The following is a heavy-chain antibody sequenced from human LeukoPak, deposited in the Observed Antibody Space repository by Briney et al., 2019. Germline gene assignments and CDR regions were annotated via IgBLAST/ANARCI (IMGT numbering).Heavy chain of an antibody. D-gene: IGHD1-26*01. V-gene: IGHV1-69*04. CDR3: AREIVGATGSYYYGMDV. Sequence: ASVKVSCKASGGTFSSYAISWVRQAPGQGLEWMGRIIPILGIANYAQKFQGRVTITADKSTSTAYMELSSLSSEDTAVYYCAREIVGATGSYYYGMDVWGQGTTVTVSS. CDR2: IIPILGIA. J-gene: IGHJ6*02. CDR1: GGTFSSYA.